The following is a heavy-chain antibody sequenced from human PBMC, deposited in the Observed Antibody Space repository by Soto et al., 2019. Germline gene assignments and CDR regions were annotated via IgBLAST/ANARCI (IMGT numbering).Heavy chain of an antibody. Sequence: GGSLRLSCAASGFTFSSYVMSWVRQAPGKGLEWVSTISGSGGSTYSADSVKGRFTISRDNSKNTLYVQMNSLRVEDTAVYYCARWGGFNAGFDYWGQGTLVTVSS. D-gene: IGHD6-25*01. CDR1: GFTFSSYV. CDR3: ARWGGFNAGFDY. CDR2: ISGSGGST. V-gene: IGHV3-23*01. J-gene: IGHJ4*02.